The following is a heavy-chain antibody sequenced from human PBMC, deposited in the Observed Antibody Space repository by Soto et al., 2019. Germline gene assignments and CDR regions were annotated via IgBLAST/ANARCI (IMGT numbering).Heavy chain of an antibody. V-gene: IGHV3-21*01. Sequence: GGSLRLSCAASGFTFSSYSMNWVRQAPGKGLEWVSSISSRSSYIYYADSVKGRFTISRDNAKNSLYLQMNSLRAEDTAVYYCARDWSGSYYFDYWGQGTLVTVSS. D-gene: IGHD1-26*01. J-gene: IGHJ4*02. CDR2: ISSRSSYI. CDR1: GFTFSSYS. CDR3: ARDWSGSYYFDY.